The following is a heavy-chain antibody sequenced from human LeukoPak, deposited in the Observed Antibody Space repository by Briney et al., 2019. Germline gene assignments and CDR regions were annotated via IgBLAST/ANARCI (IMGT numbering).Heavy chain of an antibody. V-gene: IGHV4-61*02. CDR2: IYTSGST. CDR1: GGSISSGSYY. CDR3: ARARPSSGWYPNYYYYMDV. J-gene: IGHJ6*03. D-gene: IGHD6-19*01. Sequence: PSETLSLTCTVSGGSISSGSYYWSWIRQPAGKGLEWIGRIYTSGSTNYNPSLKSRVTISVDTSKNQFSLKLSSVTAADTAVYYCARARPSSGWYPNYYYYMDVWGKGTTVTVSS.